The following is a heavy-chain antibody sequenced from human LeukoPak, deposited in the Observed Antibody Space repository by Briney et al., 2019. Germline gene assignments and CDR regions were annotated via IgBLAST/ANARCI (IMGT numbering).Heavy chain of an antibody. D-gene: IGHD6-13*01. V-gene: IGHV3-21*01. CDR1: GFTFSSYA. Sequence: GGSLRLSCAASGFTFSSYAMSWVRQAPRKGVEWVSSISSSSSYIYYADSVKGRFTISRDNAKNSLYLQMNSLRAEDTAVYYCARDWLAAGYVLIDYWGQGTLVTVSS. CDR2: ISSSSSYI. J-gene: IGHJ4*02. CDR3: ARDWLAAGYVLIDY.